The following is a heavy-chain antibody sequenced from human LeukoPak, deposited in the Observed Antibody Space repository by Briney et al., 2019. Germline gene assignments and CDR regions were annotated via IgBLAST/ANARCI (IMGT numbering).Heavy chain of an antibody. CDR2: IYYSGST. Sequence: SQTLSLTCTASGGSISSGGYYWSWIRQHPGKGLEWIGYIYYSGSTYYNPSLKSRVTISVDTSKNQFSLKLSSVTAADMAVYYCARSTGYSSGWHRADYWGQGTLVTVSS. CDR1: GGSISSGGYY. D-gene: IGHD6-19*01. J-gene: IGHJ4*02. V-gene: IGHV4-31*03. CDR3: ARSTGYSSGWHRADY.